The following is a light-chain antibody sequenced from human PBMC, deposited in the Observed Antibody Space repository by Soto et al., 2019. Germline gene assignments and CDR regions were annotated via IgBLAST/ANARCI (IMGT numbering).Light chain of an antibody. Sequence: DIQMTQSPSTLSASVGDRVTITCRASQSISSWLAWYQQKPGKAPKLLIYKASSLESGVPSRFSGNGSGTEFTLTISSLQPGDFTTYYCQQYNSYSWTFGQGTKVEIK. CDR1: QSISSW. CDR3: QQYNSYSWT. V-gene: IGKV1-5*03. CDR2: KAS. J-gene: IGKJ1*01.